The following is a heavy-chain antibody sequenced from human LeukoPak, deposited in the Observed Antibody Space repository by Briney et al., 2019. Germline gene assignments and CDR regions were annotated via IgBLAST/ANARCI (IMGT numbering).Heavy chain of an antibody. Sequence: PGGSLRLSCAASGFTFGSYWMHWVRQAPGKGLVWVSRINSDGSSTSYADSVRGRFTISRDNAKNTLYLQMNSLRAEDTAVYYCARVEPQYYYGSGSYTFDYYYYGMDVWGQGTTVTVSS. J-gene: IGHJ6*02. CDR2: INSDGSST. D-gene: IGHD3-10*01. CDR3: ARVEPQYYYGSGSYTFDYYYYGMDV. CDR1: GFTFGSYW. V-gene: IGHV3-74*01.